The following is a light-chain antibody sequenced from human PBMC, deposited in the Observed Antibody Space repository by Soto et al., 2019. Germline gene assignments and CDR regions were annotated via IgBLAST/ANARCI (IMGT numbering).Light chain of an antibody. J-gene: IGKJ1*01. V-gene: IGKV1-5*01. CDR2: DVS. CDR1: QSISHW. CDR3: QQYSGYVWA. Sequence: DIQMTQSPSSLSASVGDRVIITCRASQSISHWLAWYQQKPGKAPKLLIFDVSSLESGVPSRFSGSGSGTEFTLTISSLQSDDFATYYSQQYSGYVWAFGQGTKVDIK.